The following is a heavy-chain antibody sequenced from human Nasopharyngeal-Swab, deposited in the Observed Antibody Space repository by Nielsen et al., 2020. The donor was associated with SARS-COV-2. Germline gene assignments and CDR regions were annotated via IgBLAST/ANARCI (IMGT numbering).Heavy chain of an antibody. CDR3: ARVYYYDSSGYYLDY. V-gene: IGHV1-69*13. Sequence: SVKVSCKASGGTFSSYAISWVRQAPGQGLEWMGGIIPIFSTANYAQKFQGRVTITADESTSTAYMELSSLRSEDTAVYYCARVYYYDSSGYYLDYWGQGTLVTVSS. CDR1: GGTFSSYA. D-gene: IGHD3-22*01. J-gene: IGHJ4*02. CDR2: IIPIFSTA.